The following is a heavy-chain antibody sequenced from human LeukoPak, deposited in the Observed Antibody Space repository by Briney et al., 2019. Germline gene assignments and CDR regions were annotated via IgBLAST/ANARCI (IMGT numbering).Heavy chain of an antibody. CDR1: GFTFSSYA. D-gene: IGHD3-3*01. CDR3: APGSGVLRFLEWLGEYFQH. CDR2: ISSNGGST. J-gene: IGHJ1*01. V-gene: IGHV3-64*01. Sequence: TGGSLRLSCAASGFTFSSYAMHWVRQAPGKGLEYVSAISSNGGSTYYANSVKGRFTISRDNSKNTMYLQMNSLRAEDTAVYYCAPGSGVLRFLEWLGEYFQHWGQGTLVTVSS.